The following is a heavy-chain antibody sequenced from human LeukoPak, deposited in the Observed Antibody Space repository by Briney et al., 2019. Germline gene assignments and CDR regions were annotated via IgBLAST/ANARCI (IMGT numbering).Heavy chain of an antibody. J-gene: IGHJ4*02. D-gene: IGHD3-10*01. V-gene: IGHV1-46*01. CDR3: ARDGSYYDFDF. Sequence: EASVKVSCKVSGNTFIDYYIHWIRQAPGQGLEWMGRIVSSGGDTIYAQKFQGRVALTRDTSTSTVYMDLSSLRSEDTAVYFCARDGSYYDFDFWGQGTLVTVSS. CDR1: GNTFIDYY. CDR2: IVSSGGDT.